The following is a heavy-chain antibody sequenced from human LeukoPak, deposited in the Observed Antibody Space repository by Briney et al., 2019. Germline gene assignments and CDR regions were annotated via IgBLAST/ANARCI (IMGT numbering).Heavy chain of an antibody. Sequence: GGSLRLSCAASGFTFSSYEMNWVRQAPGKGLEWVSSISSSSSYIYYADSVKGRFTISRDNAKNSLYLQMNSLRAEDTAVYYCATFGYNWNLGYWGQGTLVTVSS. CDR3: ATFGYNWNLGY. D-gene: IGHD1-20*01. CDR1: GFTFSSYE. J-gene: IGHJ4*02. V-gene: IGHV3-21*01. CDR2: ISSSSSYI.